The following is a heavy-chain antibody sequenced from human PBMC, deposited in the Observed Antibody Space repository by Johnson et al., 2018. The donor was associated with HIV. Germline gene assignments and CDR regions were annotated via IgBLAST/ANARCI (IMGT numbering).Heavy chain of an antibody. CDR2: ISYDGSNK. V-gene: IGHV3-30-3*01. D-gene: IGHD1-26*01. CDR3: ARDPHEWELLGVAFDI. Sequence: VQLVESGGGVVQPGRSLRLSCAASGFTFSSYAMHWVRQAPGKGLEWVAVISYDGSNKYYANSVKGRFTISRDNSKNTLYLQMNSLRAEDTAVYYCARDPHEWELLGVAFDIWGQGTMVTVSS. J-gene: IGHJ3*02. CDR1: GFTFSSYA.